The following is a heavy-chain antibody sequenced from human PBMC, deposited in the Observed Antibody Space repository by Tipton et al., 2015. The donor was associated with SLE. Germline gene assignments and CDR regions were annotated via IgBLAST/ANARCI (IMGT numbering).Heavy chain of an antibody. J-gene: IGHJ5*01. Sequence: SLRLSCAASGFMFSSYWMNWVRQAPGKGLEWVSSISSGSSYIHYVDSVQGRFTISRDNGKNLVSLQMNSLRAEDTAVYYCTREAHGYSYGFDSWGPGILVTVSS. D-gene: IGHD5-18*01. CDR1: GFMFSSYW. V-gene: IGHV3-21*01. CDR3: TREAHGYSYGFDS. CDR2: ISSGSSYI.